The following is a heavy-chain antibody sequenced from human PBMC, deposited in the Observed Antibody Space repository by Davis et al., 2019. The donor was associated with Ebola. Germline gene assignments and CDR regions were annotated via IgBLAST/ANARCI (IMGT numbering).Heavy chain of an antibody. J-gene: IGHJ4*02. CDR1: GFVLSDSA. V-gene: IGHV3-73*01. CDR3: TSTLDGDYVDY. D-gene: IGHD4-17*01. Sequence: GESLKISCAASGFVLSDSAMHWVRQTSGKGLEWIGRIRTRANNYATAYAASVKGRFTISRDDSKNTAYLQMNSLKTEDTAVYYCTSTLDGDYVDYWGQGTLVTVSS. CDR2: IRTRANNYAT.